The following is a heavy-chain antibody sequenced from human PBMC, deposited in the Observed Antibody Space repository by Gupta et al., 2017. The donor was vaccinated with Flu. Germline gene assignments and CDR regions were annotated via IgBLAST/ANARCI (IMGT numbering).Heavy chain of an antibody. Sequence: QVQLQQWGAGLLKPSETLSLTCAVYGGSFSGYYWSWIRQPPGKGLEWIGEINHSGSTNYNPSLKSRVTISVDTSKNQFSLKLSSVTAADTAVYYCAGGAGIAAAVGYGMDVWGQGTTVTVSS. J-gene: IGHJ6*02. D-gene: IGHD6-13*01. V-gene: IGHV4-34*01. CDR2: INHSGST. CDR3: AGGAGIAAAVGYGMDV. CDR1: GGSFSGYY.